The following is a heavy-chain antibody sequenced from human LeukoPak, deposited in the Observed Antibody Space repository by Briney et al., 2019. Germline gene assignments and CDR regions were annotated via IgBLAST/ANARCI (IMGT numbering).Heavy chain of an antibody. V-gene: IGHV1-18*01. CDR3: VRDLGSGWPDY. J-gene: IGHJ4*02. D-gene: IGHD6-19*01. Sequence: ASVKVSCKTSGYTFTSYGISWVRQAPGQGLEWVGWISGYNGDTNYAQKFQGRVTMTTDTSTSTGYMELRSLRSDDTAVYYCVRDLGSGWPDYWGQGTLVTVSS. CDR2: ISGYNGDT. CDR1: GYTFTSYG.